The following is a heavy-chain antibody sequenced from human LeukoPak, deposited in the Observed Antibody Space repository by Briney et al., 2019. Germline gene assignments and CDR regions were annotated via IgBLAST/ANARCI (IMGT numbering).Heavy chain of an antibody. CDR2: IHSANGYI. Sequence: GGSLRLSCAASGFTFSSYEMHWVRQAPGKGLEWVSCIHSANGYIYYADSVKGRFTISRDNAESSLYLQMTSLRAEDTAVYYCASSCSAGNCPFDTWGQGTLVTVSS. D-gene: IGHD2-15*01. V-gene: IGHV3-21*01. CDR3: ASSCSAGNCPFDT. CDR1: GFTFSSYE. J-gene: IGHJ5*02.